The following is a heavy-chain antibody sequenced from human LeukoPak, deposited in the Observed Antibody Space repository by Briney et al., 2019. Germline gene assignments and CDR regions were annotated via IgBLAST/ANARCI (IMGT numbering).Heavy chain of an antibody. CDR2: IYSGST. J-gene: IGHJ4*02. Sequence: SETLSLTCTVSGGSISSSSYYWGWIRQPPGKGLEWIGSIYSGSTYYNPSLKSRVTISVDTSKNQFSLKLSSVTAADTAVYYCARLIAAAETFDYWGQGTLVTVSS. CDR3: ARLIAAAETFDY. D-gene: IGHD6-13*01. CDR1: GGSISSSSYY. V-gene: IGHV4-39*07.